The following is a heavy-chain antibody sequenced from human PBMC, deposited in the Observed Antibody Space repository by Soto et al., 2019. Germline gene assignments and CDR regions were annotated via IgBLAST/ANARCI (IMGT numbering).Heavy chain of an antibody. V-gene: IGHV3-11*06. CDR1: GFTFSDYY. CDR3: ARDDRDILTGYYNPKFDC. D-gene: IGHD3-9*01. J-gene: IGHJ4*02. Sequence: PGGSLRLSCAASGFTFSDYYMSWIRQAPGKGLEWVSYIGSSSSYTNYADSVKGRFTISRDNAENSLYLQMNSLRAEDTAVYYCARDDRDILTGYYNPKFDCWGQGTQVTVSS. CDR2: IGSSSSYT.